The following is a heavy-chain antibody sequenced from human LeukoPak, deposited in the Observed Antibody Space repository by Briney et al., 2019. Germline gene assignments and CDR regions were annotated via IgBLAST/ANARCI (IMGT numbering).Heavy chain of an antibody. CDR2: VSGTSTYI. D-gene: IGHD3-10*01. V-gene: IGHV3-21*01. CDR3: ARDRGFIGVFYNGIDV. Sequence: GGSLRLSCAASGFTFSTHRMHWVRQAPGKGLEWVSSVSGTSTYIHYADSVRGRFTISRDNAKNSLYLQMNSLRAEDTAVYYCARDRGFIGVFYNGIDVWGQGTTVTVSS. CDR1: GFTFSTHR. J-gene: IGHJ6*02.